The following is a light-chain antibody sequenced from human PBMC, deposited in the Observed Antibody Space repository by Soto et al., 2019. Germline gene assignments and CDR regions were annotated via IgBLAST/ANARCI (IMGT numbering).Light chain of an antibody. Sequence: EIVLTQSPGTLSLSPGERATLSCRASQSVSSSYLAWYQQKPGQAPRLLIYGASSRATGIPDMFSGSGSGTDFTLTISILEPEDFAVYYCQQYGSSPPITFGEGTRLEIK. CDR2: GAS. CDR3: QQYGSSPPIT. V-gene: IGKV3-20*01. J-gene: IGKJ5*01. CDR1: QSVSSSY.